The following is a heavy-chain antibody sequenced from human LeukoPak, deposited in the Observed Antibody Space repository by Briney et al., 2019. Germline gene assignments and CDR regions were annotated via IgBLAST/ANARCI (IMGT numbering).Heavy chain of an antibody. CDR3: AKGRFLEWLRFDY. Sequence: GGSLRLSCAASGFTFSSYGMHWVRQAPGKGLEWVAFIRYDGSNKYHADSVKGRFTISRDNSKNTLYLQMNSLRAEDTAVYYCAKGRFLEWLRFDYWGQGTLVTVSS. CDR2: IRYDGSNK. CDR1: GFTFSSYG. J-gene: IGHJ4*02. D-gene: IGHD3-3*01. V-gene: IGHV3-30*02.